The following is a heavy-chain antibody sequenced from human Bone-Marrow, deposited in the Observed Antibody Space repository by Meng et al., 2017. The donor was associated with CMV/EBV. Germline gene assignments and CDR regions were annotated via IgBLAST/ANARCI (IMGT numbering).Heavy chain of an antibody. J-gene: IGHJ4*02. D-gene: IGHD2-2*01. V-gene: IGHV3-7*01. CDR3: AKDVEDCSSSSCSPFDY. CDR1: GFTFSSYW. CDR2: IKQDGSEK. Sequence: GESLKISCAASGFTFSSYWMSWVRQAPGKGLEWVANIKQDGSEKYYVDSVKGRFTISRDNAKNSLYLQMNSLRAEDTALYYCAKDVEDCSSSSCSPFDYWGQGTLVTVSS.